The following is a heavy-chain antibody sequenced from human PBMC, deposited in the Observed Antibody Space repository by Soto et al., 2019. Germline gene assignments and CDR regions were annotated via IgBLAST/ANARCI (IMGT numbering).Heavy chain of an antibody. Sequence: GGSLRLSCAASGFTFSSYGMHWVRQAPGKGLEWVAVISYDGSNKYYADSVKGRFTISRDNSKNTLYLQMNSLRAEDTAVYYCAKDIRTGTQYYFDYWGQGTLVTVSS. J-gene: IGHJ4*02. CDR3: AKDIRTGTQYYFDY. CDR1: GFTFSSYG. V-gene: IGHV3-30*18. CDR2: ISYDGSNK. D-gene: IGHD1-1*01.